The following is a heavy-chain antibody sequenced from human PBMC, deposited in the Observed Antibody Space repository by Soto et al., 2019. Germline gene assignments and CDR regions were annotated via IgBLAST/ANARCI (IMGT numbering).Heavy chain of an antibody. Sequence: QVQLVQSGAEVKKPGASVKVSCKASGYTFTSYDINWVRQATGQGLEWMGWMNPNSGNTGYAQKFHCIVTMTRNTAIRTAYKEQSSLRSEDRVVCFCARECGDYVRHHGMDDWGQGTTVTVSS. V-gene: IGHV1-8*01. J-gene: IGHJ6*02. CDR1: GYTFTSYD. D-gene: IGHD4-17*01. CDR2: MNPNSGNT. CDR3: ARECGDYVRHHGMDD.